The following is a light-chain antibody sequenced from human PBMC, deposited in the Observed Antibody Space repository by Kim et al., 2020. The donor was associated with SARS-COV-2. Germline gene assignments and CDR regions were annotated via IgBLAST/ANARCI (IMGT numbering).Light chain of an antibody. J-gene: IGLJ2*01. Sequence: SYELTQPPSVSVSPGQTASITCSGDKLGNKYACWYQRKPGQSPVLVIYQDTKRPSGIPERFSGSNSGNTATLTISGTQAMDEADYYCQAWDSSTAGVFGGGTQLTVL. V-gene: IGLV3-1*01. CDR2: QDT. CDR1: KLGNKY. CDR3: QAWDSSTAGV.